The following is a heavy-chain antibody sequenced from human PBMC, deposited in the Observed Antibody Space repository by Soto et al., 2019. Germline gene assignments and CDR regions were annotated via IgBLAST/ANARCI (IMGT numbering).Heavy chain of an antibody. CDR3: AREKTAWPLAYGLEV. J-gene: IGHJ6*02. CDR1: EFSLSTYS. V-gene: IGHV3-21*03. Sequence: GGSLRLSCTAPEFSLSTYSMNWVRQAPGKGLEWVSSISTRSDVYYADSVKGRFTIARDNAKNSLSLQMNSLSAEDTGVYYCAREKTAWPLAYGLEVWGQGTTVTVSS. CDR2: ISTRSDV. D-gene: IGHD2-21*02.